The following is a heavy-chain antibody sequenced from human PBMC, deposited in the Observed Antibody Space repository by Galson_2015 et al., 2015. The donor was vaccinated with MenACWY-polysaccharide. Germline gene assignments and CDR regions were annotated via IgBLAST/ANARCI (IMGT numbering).Heavy chain of an antibody. D-gene: IGHD4-17*01. CDR2: ISYDGSNK. CDR3: ARDSPHDYGDYGTVAYYFDY. Sequence: SLRLSCAASGFTFSSYAMHWVRQAPGKGLEWVAVISYDGSNKYYADSVKGRFTISRDNSKNTLYLQMNSLRAEDTAVYYCARDSPHDYGDYGTVAYYFDYWGQGTLVTVSS. CDR1: GFTFSSYA. V-gene: IGHV3-30-3*01. J-gene: IGHJ4*02.